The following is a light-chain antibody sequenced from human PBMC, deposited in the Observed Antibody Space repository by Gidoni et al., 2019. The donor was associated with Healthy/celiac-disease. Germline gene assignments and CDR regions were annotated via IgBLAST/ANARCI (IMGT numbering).Light chain of an antibody. CDR1: QSVSSSY. J-gene: IGKJ1*01. CDR3: QQYGSSRT. CDR2: VAS. V-gene: IGKV3-20*01. Sequence: EIVLTQSPGTLSLSPGERATLSCRASQSVSSSYLAWYQQKPGQAPRLLIFVASISATGIPDRFSGSGSGTDFTLTISRLEPEDFAVYYCQQYGSSRTFGQGTKVEIK.